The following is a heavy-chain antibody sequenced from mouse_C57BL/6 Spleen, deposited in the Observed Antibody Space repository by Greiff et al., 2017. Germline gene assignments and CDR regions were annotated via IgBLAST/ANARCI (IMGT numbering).Heavy chain of an antibody. CDR2: IDPSDSYT. CDR1: GYTFTSYW. CDR3: ARLTTGSSWFAY. V-gene: IGHV1-50*01. J-gene: IGHJ3*01. Sequence: VQLQQPGAELVKPGASVKLSCKASGYTFTSYWMQWVKQRPGQGLEWIGEIDPSDSYTNYNQKFKGKATLTVDTSSSTAYMQLSSLTSEDSAVXYCARLTTGSSWFAYWGQGTLVTVSA. D-gene: IGHD1-1*01.